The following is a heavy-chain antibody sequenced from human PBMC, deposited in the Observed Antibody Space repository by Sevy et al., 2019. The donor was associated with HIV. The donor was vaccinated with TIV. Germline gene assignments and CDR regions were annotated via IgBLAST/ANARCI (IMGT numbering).Heavy chain of an antibody. J-gene: IGHJ6*02. V-gene: IGHV4-59*03. CDR2: INYSGST. Sequence: SETLSLTCAVSGGSIRSYYWSWIRQSPGKGLEWIGYINYSGSTNYNPSLKSRVSMSIDTSTNRFSLKLRSVTAADTALYYCGGLDYHYYHAMDVWGQGTTVTVSS. CDR3: GGLDYHYYHAMDV. CDR1: GGSIRSYY. D-gene: IGHD3-10*01.